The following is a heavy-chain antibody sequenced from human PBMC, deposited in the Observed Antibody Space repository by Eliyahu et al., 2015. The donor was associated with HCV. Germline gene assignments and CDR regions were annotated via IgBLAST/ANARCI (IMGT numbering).Heavy chain of an antibody. CDR3: AREMGRRGYSYGENAFDI. J-gene: IGHJ3*02. Sequence: QVQLQESGPGLVKPSQTLSLTCTVSXGSIXXGCXSWGWIRQHPGKGLEWIGYIXYSGXTYYXPSLKSRVTISVDTSKNQFSLKLSSVTAADTAVYYCAREMGRRGYSYGENAFDIWGQGTMVTVSS. CDR2: IXYSGXT. D-gene: IGHD5-18*01. V-gene: IGHV4-31*03. CDR1: XGSIXXGCXS.